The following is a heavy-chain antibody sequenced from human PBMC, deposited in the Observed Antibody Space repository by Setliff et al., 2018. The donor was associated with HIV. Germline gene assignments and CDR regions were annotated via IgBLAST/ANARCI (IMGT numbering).Heavy chain of an antibody. Sequence: SETLSLTCTVSGGSISSGGYYWSWIRQHPGKGLEWIGYIYYSGNTYYNPSLKSRVTISVDTSKNQFSLKLSSVTAADTAVYYCNIYYYYYMDVWGKGTTVTVSS. J-gene: IGHJ6*03. CDR2: IYYSGNT. CDR1: GGSISSGGYY. V-gene: IGHV4-31*09. CDR3: NIYYYYYMDV.